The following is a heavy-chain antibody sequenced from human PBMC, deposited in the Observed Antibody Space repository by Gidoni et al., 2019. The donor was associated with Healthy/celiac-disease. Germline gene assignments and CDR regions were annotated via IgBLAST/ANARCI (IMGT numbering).Heavy chain of an antibody. D-gene: IGHD3-22*01. V-gene: IGHV3-48*02. CDR1: GFTFSSYS. CDR3: ARDLLSGGLYYDSSPGAFDI. Sequence: EVQLVESGGGLVQPGGSLRRSCAASGFTFSSYSMNWVRQAPGKGLEWFSYISSSSSTIYYADSVKGRFTISRDNAKNSLYLQMNSLRDEDTAVYYCARDLLSGGLYYDSSPGAFDIWGQGTMVTVSS. J-gene: IGHJ3*02. CDR2: ISSSSSTI.